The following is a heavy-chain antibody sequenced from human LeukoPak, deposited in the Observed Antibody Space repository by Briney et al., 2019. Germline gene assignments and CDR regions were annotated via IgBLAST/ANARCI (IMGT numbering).Heavy chain of an antibody. CDR1: GGSISSSSYY. J-gene: IGHJ5*02. CDR2: IYTSGST. Sequence: PSETLSLTCTVSGGSISSSSYYWGWIRQPPGKGLEWIGRIYTSGSTNYNPSLKSRVTISVDTSKNQFSLKLSSVTAADTAVYYCARDNFGGDYAQYNWFDPWGQGTLVTVSS. V-gene: IGHV4-39*07. CDR3: ARDNFGGDYAQYNWFDP. D-gene: IGHD4-17*01.